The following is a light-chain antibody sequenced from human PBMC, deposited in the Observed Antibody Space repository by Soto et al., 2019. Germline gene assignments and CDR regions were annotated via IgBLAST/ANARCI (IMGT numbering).Light chain of an antibody. CDR3: SSYANNNNMLV. J-gene: IGLJ1*01. CDR2: EVT. CDR1: SSDVGGYNY. Sequence: SVLTQPPSASGSPGQSVTISCTGTSSDVGGYNYVSWYQQRPGKVPKVIIYEVTKRPSGVPDRFSGSKSGNTASLTVSGLQAEDEADYFCSSYANNNNMLVFGTGTKVTV. V-gene: IGLV2-8*01.